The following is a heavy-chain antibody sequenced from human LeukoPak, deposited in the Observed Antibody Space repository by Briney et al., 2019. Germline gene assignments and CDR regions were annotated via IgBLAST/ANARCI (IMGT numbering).Heavy chain of an antibody. J-gene: IGHJ4*02. CDR1: GGSISSYY. D-gene: IGHD3-16*02. V-gene: IGHV4-34*01. Sequence: SETLSLTCTVSGGSISSYYWSWIRQPPGKGLEWIGEINHSGSTNYNPSLKSRVTISVDASKNQFSLKLSSVTAADTAVYYCASMRGTGYDCVWGSYRIRYYFDYWGQGTLVTVSS. CDR3: ASMRGTGYDCVWGSYRIRYYFDY. CDR2: INHSGST.